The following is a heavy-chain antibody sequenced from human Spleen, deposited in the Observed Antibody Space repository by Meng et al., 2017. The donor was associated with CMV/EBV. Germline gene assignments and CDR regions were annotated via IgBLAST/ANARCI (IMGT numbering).Heavy chain of an antibody. V-gene: IGHV3-30-3*01. D-gene: IGHD3-22*01. J-gene: IGHJ4*02. CDR3: AAYDSSGYYRDY. CDR1: GFTFSCNA. Sequence: QVLLVLCGGGFVKPAGSLILSCAVSGFTFSCNAMHWVRQAPGKGLEWVAVISYGGSNKYYADSVKGRFTISRDNSKNTLYLQMNSLRAEDTAVYYCAAYDSSGYYRDYWGQGTLVTVSS. CDR2: ISYGGSNK.